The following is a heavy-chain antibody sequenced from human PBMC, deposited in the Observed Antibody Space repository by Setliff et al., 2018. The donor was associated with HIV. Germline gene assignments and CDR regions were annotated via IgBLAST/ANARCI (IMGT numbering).Heavy chain of an antibody. CDR1: DGSFSSDY. Sequence: SETLSLTCTVSDGSFSSDYWTWIRQTPGKGLEWIGYIYYSGSTKYNPSLTSRVTISVDTSKNHFSLKLTSVTAADTTVYYCARAEMATIVAFDIWGQGTMVTVSS. CDR2: IYYSGST. CDR3: ARAEMATIVAFDI. J-gene: IGHJ3*02. D-gene: IGHD5-12*01. V-gene: IGHV4-59*01.